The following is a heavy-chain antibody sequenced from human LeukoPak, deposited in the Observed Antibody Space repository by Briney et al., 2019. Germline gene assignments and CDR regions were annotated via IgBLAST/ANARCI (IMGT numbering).Heavy chain of an antibody. CDR3: ARHGGIGPKRDYFDY. Sequence: ASVTVSCKPSGYTFINFDVTWVRQATGQGLEWMGWMNPKSGNTLYAQKLQGRVTMTRNTSISTAYMELSSLRFEDTAIYYCARHGGIGPKRDYFDYWGPGTLVTVSS. CDR1: GYTFINFD. CDR2: MNPKSGNT. D-gene: IGHD3-16*01. V-gene: IGHV1-8*01. J-gene: IGHJ4*02.